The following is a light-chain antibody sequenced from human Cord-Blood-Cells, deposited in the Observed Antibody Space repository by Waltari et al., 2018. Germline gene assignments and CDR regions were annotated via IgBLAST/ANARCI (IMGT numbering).Light chain of an antibody. J-gene: IGKJ2*01. CDR3: QQRSNWPRYT. V-gene: IGKV3-11*01. CDR2: DAS. CDR1: QSVSSY. Sequence: EIVLPQSPATLSLSPGERATPSCRASQSVSSYLAWYQQKPGQAPRLLIYDASNRATGIPARFSGSGSGTDFTLTISSLEPEDFAVYYCQQRSNWPRYTFGQGTKLEIK.